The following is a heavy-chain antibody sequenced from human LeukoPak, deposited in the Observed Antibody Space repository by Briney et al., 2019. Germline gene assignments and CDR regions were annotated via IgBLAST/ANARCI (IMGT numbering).Heavy chain of an antibody. CDR3: WTGSGHAFDI. CDR2: INSDGSST. J-gene: IGHJ3*02. CDR1: GFTFSSYW. D-gene: IGHD3-10*01. V-gene: IGHV3-74*01. Sequence: SGGSLRLSCAASGFTFSSYWMHWVRQVPGKGLVWVSRINSDGSSTSYADSVKGRFTISRDNAKNTLYVQMNSLRAEDTAVYYCWTGSGHAFDIWGRGTMVTVSS.